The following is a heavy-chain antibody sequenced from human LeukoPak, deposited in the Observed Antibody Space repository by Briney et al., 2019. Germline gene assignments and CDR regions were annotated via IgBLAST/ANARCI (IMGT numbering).Heavy chain of an antibody. CDR1: GFTFSSHW. CDR2: INGDGRSP. CDR3: ARDQLYCTGGYCYFDS. V-gene: IGHV3-74*01. Sequence: PGGSLRLSCVASGFTFSSHWMHWVRQAPGKGLVWVSRINGDGRSPSYADSVRGRFTISRDNAKNTLYLQMNSLRAEDTALYYCARDQLYCTGGYCYFDSWGQGTLVTVSS. D-gene: IGHD2-8*02. J-gene: IGHJ4*02.